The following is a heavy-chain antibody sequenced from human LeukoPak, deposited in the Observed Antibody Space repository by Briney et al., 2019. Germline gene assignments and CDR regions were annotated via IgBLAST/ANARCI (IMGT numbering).Heavy chain of an antibody. CDR3: ARIAEAGRTSYYFDY. D-gene: IGHD6-19*01. CDR2: INPNSGGT. J-gene: IGHJ4*02. Sequence: ASVKVSCKTSGYTFSGNYMHWVRQAPGQGLEWMGWINPNSGGTNYAQKFQGRVTMTRDTSISTAYMELDSLTSDDTAVYYCARIAEAGRTSYYFDYWGQGTLDTVSS. V-gene: IGHV1-2*02. CDR1: GYTFSGNY.